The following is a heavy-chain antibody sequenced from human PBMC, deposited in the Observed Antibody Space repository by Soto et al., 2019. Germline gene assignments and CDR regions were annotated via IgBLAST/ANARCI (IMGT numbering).Heavy chain of an antibody. CDR3: VKGEYYYDTTGYYPFDH. CDR2: ISTDGGNT. V-gene: IGHV3-64D*06. J-gene: IGHJ4*02. Sequence: GGSLRLSCAASGFTVSSNYMHWVRQAPGKGLEIVSAISTDGGNTHYADSVKGRFTISRDNSKNTQYLQMSSLTAEDTAVYYCVKGEYYYDTTGYYPFDHWGQGTLVTVSS. CDR1: GFTVSSNY. D-gene: IGHD3-22*01.